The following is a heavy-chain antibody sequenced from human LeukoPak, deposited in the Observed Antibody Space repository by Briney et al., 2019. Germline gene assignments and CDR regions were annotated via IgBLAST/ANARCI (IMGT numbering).Heavy chain of an antibody. CDR2: IYTGVST. V-gene: IGHV3-53*01. Sequence: GGSLRLSCAASGFTVSSNYMSWVRQAPGKGLEWVSVIYTGVSTYYADSVKGRFAISRDNSKNTLYLQMNSLRAEDTGVYYCARVRPRPIIDVWGKGTTVTVSS. D-gene: IGHD6-6*01. CDR1: GFTVSSNY. J-gene: IGHJ6*03. CDR3: ARVRPRPIIDV.